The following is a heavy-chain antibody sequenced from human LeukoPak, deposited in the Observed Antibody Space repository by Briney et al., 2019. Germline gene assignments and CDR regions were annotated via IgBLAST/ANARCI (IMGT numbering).Heavy chain of an antibody. V-gene: IGHV3-74*01. CDR3: AKDHYWSIDY. CDR2: IKGDGIST. D-gene: IGHD3-3*01. J-gene: IGHJ4*02. CDR1: GFDFSSNW. Sequence: GGSLRLSCEASGFDFSSNWMHWVRHAPGQGLVWVSRIKGDGISTNYADSVKGRFTISRDIAKHTLYLQMNSLRAEDTGVYYCAKDHYWSIDYWGRGTLVTVSS.